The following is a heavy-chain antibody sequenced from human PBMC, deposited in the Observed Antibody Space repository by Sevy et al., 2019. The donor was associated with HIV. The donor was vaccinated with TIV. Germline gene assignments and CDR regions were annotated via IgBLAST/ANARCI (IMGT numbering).Heavy chain of an antibody. J-gene: IGHJ5*02. CDR2: INHSGST. D-gene: IGHD2-2*01. V-gene: IGHV4-34*01. Sequence: SETLSLTCAVYGGSFSGYYWSWIRQPPGKGLEWIGEINHSGSTNYNPSLKSRVTISVDTSKNQFSLKLSSVTAADTALYYCARGLGTPIVVPARGPRFDPWGQGTLVTVSS. CDR1: GGSFSGYY. CDR3: ARGLGTPIVVPARGPRFDP.